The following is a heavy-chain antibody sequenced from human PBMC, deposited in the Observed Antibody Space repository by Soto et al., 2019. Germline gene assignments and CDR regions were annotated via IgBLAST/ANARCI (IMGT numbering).Heavy chain of an antibody. CDR2: INTDGSVT. CDR3: ARQTGLGATNY. V-gene: IGHV3-74*01. J-gene: IGHJ4*02. CDR1: GFTFSNFW. Sequence: GGSLRLSCAGSGFTFSNFWMHWVRQAPGKGLVWVARINTDGSVTSHADSEKGRFTISRDNAKSTLYLQMTSLREEDSAIYYCARQTGLGATNYWGRGTLVTVSS. D-gene: IGHD1-26*01.